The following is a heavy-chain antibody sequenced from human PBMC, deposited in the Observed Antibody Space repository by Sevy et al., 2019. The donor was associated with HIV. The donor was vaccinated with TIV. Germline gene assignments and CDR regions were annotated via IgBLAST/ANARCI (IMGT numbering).Heavy chain of an antibody. V-gene: IGHV4-30-4*01. D-gene: IGHD4-17*01. CDR2: IYYSGST. CDR1: GGSISSGDYY. Sequence: SETLSLTCTVSGGSISSGDYYWSWIRRPPGKGLEWIGYIYYSGSTYYNPSLKSRVTISVDTSKNQFSLKLSSVTAADTAVYYCARDAYGDSVYYYYYGMDVWGQGTTVTVSS. CDR3: ARDAYGDSVYYYYYGMDV. J-gene: IGHJ6*02.